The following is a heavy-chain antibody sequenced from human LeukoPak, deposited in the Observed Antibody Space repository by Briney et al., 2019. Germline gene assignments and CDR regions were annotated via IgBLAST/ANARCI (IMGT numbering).Heavy chain of an antibody. Sequence: SETLSLTCTVSGGSISSGGYYWSWIRQPPGKGLEWIGYIYHSGSTYYNPSLKSRVTISVDRSKNQFSLKLSSVTAADTAVYYCARMTRSYYSRGPTPVDYWGQGTLVTVSS. D-gene: IGHD1-26*01. V-gene: IGHV4-30-2*01. J-gene: IGHJ4*02. CDR2: IYHSGST. CDR3: ARMTRSYYSRGPTPVDY. CDR1: GGSISSGGYY.